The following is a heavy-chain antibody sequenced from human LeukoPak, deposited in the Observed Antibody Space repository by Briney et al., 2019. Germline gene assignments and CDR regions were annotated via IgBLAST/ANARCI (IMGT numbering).Heavy chain of an antibody. D-gene: IGHD5-12*01. CDR3: AKGTVATITAPSDY. J-gene: IGHJ4*02. CDR1: GFTFDDYA. Sequence: PGGSLRLSCVASGFTFDDYAMHWVRQAPGKGLEWVSGIDWNTGDIGHVDSVKGRFTISRDNAKNSLHLQMNSLRVEDTALYYCAKGTVATITAPSDYWGQGTLVTVSS. V-gene: IGHV3-9*01. CDR2: IDWNTGDI.